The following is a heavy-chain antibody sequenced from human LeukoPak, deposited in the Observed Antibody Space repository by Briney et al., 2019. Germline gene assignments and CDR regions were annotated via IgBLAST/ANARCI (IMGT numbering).Heavy chain of an antibody. V-gene: IGHV3-30*03. CDR3: ARDFGITFGGPVASPYY. J-gene: IGHJ4*02. CDR2: ISYDGGNI. D-gene: IGHD3-16*01. Sequence: GGSLRLSCAASGFIFSSYGMHWVRQAPGKGLEWVAVISYDGGNISYTDSVKGRFTISRDNSKNTLYLQMNSLRAEDTAVYYCARDFGITFGGPVASPYYWGQGTLVTVSS. CDR1: GFIFSSYG.